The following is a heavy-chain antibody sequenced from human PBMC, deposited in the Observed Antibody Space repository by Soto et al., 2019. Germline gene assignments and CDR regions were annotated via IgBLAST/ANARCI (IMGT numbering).Heavy chain of an antibody. J-gene: IGHJ4*02. CDR1: GFTFSSDA. CDR3: ASSAAGYYFDY. V-gene: IGHV3-64*01. D-gene: IGHD6-13*01. Sequence: GGSLRLSCAASGFTFSSDAMHWVRQAPGKGLEYVSAISSNGGSTYYANSVKGRFTISRDNSKNTLYLQMGSLRAEDMAVYYCASSAAGYYFDYWGQGTLVTVSS. CDR2: ISSNGGST.